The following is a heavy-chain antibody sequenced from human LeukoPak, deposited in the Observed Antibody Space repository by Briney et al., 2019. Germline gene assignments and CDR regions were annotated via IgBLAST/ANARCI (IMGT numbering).Heavy chain of an antibody. D-gene: IGHD3-9*01. Sequence: SETLSLTCTVSGGSISSYYWSWIRQPPGKGLEWSAYIYYTGSTNYNPSLKSRVTISVDTSKNQFSLKLSSVTAADTAVYYCATLTGYSSESWFDPWGQGILVTVSS. CDR1: GGSISSYY. CDR3: ATLTGYSSESWFDP. CDR2: IYYTGST. V-gene: IGHV4-59*01. J-gene: IGHJ5*02.